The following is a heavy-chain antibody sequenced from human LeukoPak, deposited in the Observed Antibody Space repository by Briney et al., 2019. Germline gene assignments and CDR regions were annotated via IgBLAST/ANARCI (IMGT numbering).Heavy chain of an antibody. CDR1: GGSFSGYY. CDR2: INHSGST. J-gene: IGHJ5*02. D-gene: IGHD6-13*01. Sequence: SETLSLTCAAYGGSFSGYYWSWIRQPPGKGLEWIEEINHSGSTNYNPSLKSRVTISVDTSKNQFSLKLSSVNAADTAVYYCARRVRIAAAGRFDPWGQGTLVTVSS. V-gene: IGHV4-34*01. CDR3: ARRVRIAAAGRFDP.